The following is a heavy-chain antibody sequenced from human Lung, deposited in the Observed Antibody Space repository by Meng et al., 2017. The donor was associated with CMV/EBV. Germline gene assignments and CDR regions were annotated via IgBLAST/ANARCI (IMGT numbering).Heavy chain of an antibody. V-gene: IGHV1-69*05. J-gene: IGHJ4*02. CDR3: TRDLRGYNYGFDS. CDR2: TVPIFGTT. CDR1: GGTFSSSA. D-gene: IGHD5-18*01. Sequence: ACGGTFSSSAISWVRQAPGQGLQWMGGTVPIFGTTKNAQRFQGRVTITTDESTSTAYLELSSLSSEDTAIYYCTRDLRGYNYGFDSWGQGTLVTVSS.